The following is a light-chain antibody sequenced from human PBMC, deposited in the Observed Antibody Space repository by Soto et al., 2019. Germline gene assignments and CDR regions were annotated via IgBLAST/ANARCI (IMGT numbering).Light chain of an antibody. J-gene: IGKJ1*01. CDR1: QSVSSSY. V-gene: IGKV3-20*01. CDR3: QQYGSSPKT. Sequence: IGLTQSPGTLSLSPRERATLSCRASQSVSSSYLAWYQQKPGQAPRLLIYGASSRATGIPDRFSGSGSGTDFTLTISRLEPEDFAVYYCQQYGSSPKTFGQGTKVDIK. CDR2: GAS.